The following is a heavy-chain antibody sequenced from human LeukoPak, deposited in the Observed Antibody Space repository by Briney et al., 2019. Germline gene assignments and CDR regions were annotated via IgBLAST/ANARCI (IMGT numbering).Heavy chain of an antibody. CDR3: ARDSGDDGCDY. J-gene: IGHJ4*02. Sequence: GASVKVSCKASGYTFTSYYMHWVRQAPGQGLEWMGIINPSGGSTSYAQKFQGRVTMTRDTSTSTVYMELSSLRSEATAVYYCARDSGDDGCDYWGQGTLVTVSS. CDR1: GYTFTSYY. D-gene: IGHD4-17*01. CDR2: INPSGGST. V-gene: IGHV1-46*01.